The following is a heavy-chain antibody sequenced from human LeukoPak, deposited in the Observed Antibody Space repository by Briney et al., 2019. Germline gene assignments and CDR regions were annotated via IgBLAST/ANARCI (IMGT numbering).Heavy chain of an antibody. CDR1: GGSFSGYY. J-gene: IGHJ4*02. CDR2: INHSGST. V-gene: IGHV4-34*01. CDR3: ARGRAAAAGNLDY. Sequence: SETLSLTCAVYGGSFSGYYWSWIRQPPGKGLEWIGEINHSGSTNYNPSLKSRVTISVDTSKNQFSLKLSSVTAADTAVYYCARGRAAAAGNLDYWGQGTLVTVSS. D-gene: IGHD6-13*01.